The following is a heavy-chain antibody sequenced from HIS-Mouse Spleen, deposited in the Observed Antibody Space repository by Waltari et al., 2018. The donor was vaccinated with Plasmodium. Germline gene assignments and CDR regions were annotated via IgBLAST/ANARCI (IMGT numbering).Heavy chain of an antibody. CDR2: INHSGST. V-gene: IGHV4-34*01. CDR3: ARGGVRYCTNGVCYTGEEN. J-gene: IGHJ4*02. CDR1: GGSFSGYY. Sequence: QVQLQQWGAGLLKPSETLSLTCAGSGGSFSGYYWSWIRQPPGKGLEWIGEINHSGSTNYNPSLKSRVTISVDTSKNQFSLKLSSVTAADTAVYYCARGGVRYCTNGVCYTGEENWGQGTLVTVSS. D-gene: IGHD2-8*01.